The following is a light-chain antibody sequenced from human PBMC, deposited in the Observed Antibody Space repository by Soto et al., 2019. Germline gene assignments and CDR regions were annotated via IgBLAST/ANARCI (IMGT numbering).Light chain of an antibody. Sequence: QSVLTQPASVSGSPGQSITISCTGTSSDVGAYNYVSWYQQHPGKAPKLMIYDVSNRPSGVSNRFSGSKSGNTASLTISGLQDEDEADYYCSSYTSSSTRVFGTGTKLTVL. J-gene: IGLJ1*01. V-gene: IGLV2-14*01. CDR1: SSDVGAYNY. CDR3: SSYTSSSTRV. CDR2: DVS.